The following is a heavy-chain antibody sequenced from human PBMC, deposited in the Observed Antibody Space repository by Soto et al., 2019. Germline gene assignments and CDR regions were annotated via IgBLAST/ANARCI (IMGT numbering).Heavy chain of an antibody. CDR1: GGSISSRSYY. D-gene: IGHD4-4*01. CDR3: ARHTRPPDYSFDY. J-gene: IGHJ4*02. CDR2: FYYTGST. V-gene: IGHV4-39*01. Sequence: QLQLQESGPGLVKPSETLSLTCTVSGGSISSRSYYWAWIRQPPGKGLEWIGSFYYTGSTEYNPSLKSRVTISIDTAKNQFSLRLSSVTAADTAVYYCARHTRPPDYSFDYWGQGTLVTVSS.